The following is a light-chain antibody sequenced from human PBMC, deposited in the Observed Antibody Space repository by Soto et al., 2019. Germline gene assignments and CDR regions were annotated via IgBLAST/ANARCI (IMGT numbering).Light chain of an antibody. CDR1: QSVLYSSNNKNY. CDR2: WAS. J-gene: IGKJ1*01. V-gene: IGKV4-1*01. CDR3: QQYYRPWT. Sequence: DIVMTQSPDSLAVSLGERATINCKSSQSVLYSSNNKNYLAWYQQKPGQPPKLLIYWASTRESGVPDRFSGSGSGTYFTLTISSLQAEDVAVYYCQQYYRPWTFGQGTMVEIK.